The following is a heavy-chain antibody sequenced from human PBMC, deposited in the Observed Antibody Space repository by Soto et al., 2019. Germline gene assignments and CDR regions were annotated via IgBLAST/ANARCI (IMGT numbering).Heavy chain of an antibody. J-gene: IGHJ5*02. V-gene: IGHV4-34*01. CDR3: ARDDYDLNWFDP. CDR1: GGSFSGYY. Sequence: QVQLQQWGAGLLTPSETLSLTCAVYGGSFSGYYWSWIRQPPGKGLEWIGEINPSGSTNYNPSLKRRGTISVDTTKNQFCLKLSSVTAADTAVYYCARDDYDLNWFDPWGQGTLGTVSS. CDR2: INPSGST. D-gene: IGHD3-3*01.